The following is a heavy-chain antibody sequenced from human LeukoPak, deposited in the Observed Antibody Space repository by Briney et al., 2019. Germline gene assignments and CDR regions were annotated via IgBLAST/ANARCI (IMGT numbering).Heavy chain of an antibody. V-gene: IGHV3-30-3*01. J-gene: IGHJ4*02. CDR1: GFTFTSYA. CDR2: ISYDGYNK. Sequence: GGSLRLSCAASGFTFTSYAMHWVRQAPGKGLEWVAVISYDGYNKYYADSVKGRFTISRDNSKNTLYLQMNSLRAEDTAVYYCANPYDSSGYYGPGFDYWGQGTLVTVSS. D-gene: IGHD3-22*01. CDR3: ANPYDSSGYYGPGFDY.